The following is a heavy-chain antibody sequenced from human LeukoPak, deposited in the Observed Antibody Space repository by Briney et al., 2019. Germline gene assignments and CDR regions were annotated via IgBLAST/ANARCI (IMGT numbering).Heavy chain of an antibody. V-gene: IGHV3-23*01. CDR1: GFTFSSYA. CDR3: AKDRYLPNYYMDV. Sequence: PGGSLRLSCAASGFTFSSYAMSWVRQAPGKGLEWVSAISGSGGSTYYADSVKGRFTISRDNSKNTLYLQMNSLRAENTAVYYCAKDRYLPNYYMDVWGKGTTVTVSS. CDR2: ISGSGGST. D-gene: IGHD1-1*01. J-gene: IGHJ6*03.